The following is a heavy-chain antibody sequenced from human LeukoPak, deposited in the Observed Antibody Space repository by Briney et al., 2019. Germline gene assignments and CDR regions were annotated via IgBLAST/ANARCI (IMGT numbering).Heavy chain of an antibody. CDR2: IYYSGST. D-gene: IGHD3-3*01. V-gene: IGHV4-59*01. J-gene: IGHJ6*02. Sequence: SETLSLTCTVSGGSISSYYWSWIRQPPGKGLEWIGYIYYSGSTNYNPSLKSRVTISVDTSKNQFSLKLSSVTAADTAVYYCASSYDFWSGSYYYYGMDVWGQGTTVTVSS. CDR1: GGSISSYY. CDR3: ASSYDFWSGSYYYYGMDV.